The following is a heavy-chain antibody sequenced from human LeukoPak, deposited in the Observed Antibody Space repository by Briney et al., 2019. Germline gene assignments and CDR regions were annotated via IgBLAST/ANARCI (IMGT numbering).Heavy chain of an antibody. J-gene: IGHJ6*03. CDR3: ARGRPYCSSTSCYYYMDV. Sequence: PSETLSPTXAVYGGSFSGYYWSWIRQPPGKGLEWIGEINHSGSTNYNPSLKSRVTISVDTSKNQFSLKLSSVTAADTAVYYCARGRPYCSSTSCYYYMDVWGKGTTVTVSS. CDR2: INHSGST. V-gene: IGHV4-34*01. CDR1: GGSFSGYY. D-gene: IGHD2-2*01.